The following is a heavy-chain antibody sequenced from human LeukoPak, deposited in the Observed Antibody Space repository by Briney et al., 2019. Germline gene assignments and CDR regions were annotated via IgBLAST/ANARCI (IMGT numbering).Heavy chain of an antibody. D-gene: IGHD6-13*01. Sequence: VASVKVSCKASGYTFTGYFLHWVRRAPGQGFEWMGRINPNSGGTYYTQRFQGRVTMTRDTSISTAYMELSSLRSDDTAVYYCARAQSLTAPAGTFANSWGQGTLVTVSS. V-gene: IGHV1-2*06. J-gene: IGHJ4*02. CDR1: GYTFTGYF. CDR2: INPNSGGT. CDR3: ARAQSLTAPAGTFANS.